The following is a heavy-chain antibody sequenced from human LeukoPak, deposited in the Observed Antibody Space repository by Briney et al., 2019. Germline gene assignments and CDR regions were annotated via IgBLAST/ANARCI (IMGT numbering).Heavy chain of an antibody. D-gene: IGHD6-19*01. CDR1: GYTFTSYD. Sequence: SVKVSCKASGYTFTSYDINWVRQATGQGLEWMGWMNPNSGNTGYAQKFQGRVTMTRNTSISTAYMELSSLRSEDTAVYYCARGWIAVAGTSDNWFDPWGQGTLVTVSS. CDR2: MNPNSGNT. V-gene: IGHV1-8*01. CDR3: ARGWIAVAGTSDNWFDP. J-gene: IGHJ5*02.